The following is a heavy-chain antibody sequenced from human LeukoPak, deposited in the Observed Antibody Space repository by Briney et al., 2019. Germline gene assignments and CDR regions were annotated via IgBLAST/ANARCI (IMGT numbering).Heavy chain of an antibody. CDR2: IKLDGSEK. CDR3: ARGFSGSFEAFYYFDY. CDR1: GFTFSSYW. D-gene: IGHD3-22*01. Sequence: PGGSLRLSCAASGFTFSSYWMSWVRQAPGKGLEWVANIKLDGSEKYYVDSVKGRFTISRDNSKNTLYLQMNSLRAEDTAVYYCARGFSGSFEAFYYFDYWGQGTLVTVSS. J-gene: IGHJ4*02. V-gene: IGHV3-7*01.